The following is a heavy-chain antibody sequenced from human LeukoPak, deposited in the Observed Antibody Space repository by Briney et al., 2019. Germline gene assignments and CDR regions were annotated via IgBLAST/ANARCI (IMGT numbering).Heavy chain of an antibody. D-gene: IGHD1-7*01. Sequence: GGSLRLSCAASGFTFSSYSMNWVRQAPGKGLEWVSSISSSSSYIYYADSVKGRFTISRDNAKNSLYLQMNSLRAEDTAVYYCARDINWNYFFDSWGVGTLVTVSS. CDR1: GFTFSSYS. V-gene: IGHV3-21*01. CDR3: ARDINWNYFFDS. CDR2: ISSSSSYI. J-gene: IGHJ4*01.